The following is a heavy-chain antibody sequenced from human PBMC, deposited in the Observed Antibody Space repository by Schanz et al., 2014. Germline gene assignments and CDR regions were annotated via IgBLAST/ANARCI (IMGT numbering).Heavy chain of an antibody. J-gene: IGHJ3*02. Sequence: QVQLQESGPGLVKPSQTLSLACAVSGGSISSGDSLWSWIRQPPGRGLEWIGYIYYRGSTYYNPSLKSRVTISTDMSRNQFSLRLKSVTAADTALYYCARERDALDIWGQGTMVIVSS. CDR1: GGSISSGDSL. CDR2: IYYRGST. V-gene: IGHV4-31*11. CDR3: ARERDALDI.